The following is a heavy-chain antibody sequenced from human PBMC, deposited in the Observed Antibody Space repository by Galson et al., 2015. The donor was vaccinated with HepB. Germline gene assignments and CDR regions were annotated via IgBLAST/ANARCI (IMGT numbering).Heavy chain of an antibody. CDR2: FDPEDGEP. V-gene: IGHV1-24*01. Sequence: SVKVSCKASGYTLTELSMHWVRQAPGKGLEWVGGFDPEDGEPIYAQKFQGRVTMTEDTSTDTAYMELSSLRSEDTAVYYCATDNPPIITFGGVITKYYYYGLDVCGPGTTVTASS. J-gene: IGHJ6*02. CDR3: ATDNPPIITFGGVITKYYYYGLDV. D-gene: IGHD3-16*01. CDR1: GYTLTELS.